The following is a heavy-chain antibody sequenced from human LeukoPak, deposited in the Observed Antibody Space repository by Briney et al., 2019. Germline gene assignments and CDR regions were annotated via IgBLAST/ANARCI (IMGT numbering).Heavy chain of an antibody. V-gene: IGHV1-69*05. CDR2: IIPIFGTA. CDR1: GGTFSSYA. Sequence: SVKVSCKASGGTFSSYAISWVRQAPGQGLEWMGGIIPIFGTANYAQKFQGRVTITTDESTSTAYMELSSLRSEDTAVYYCACGGDFYYYMDVWGKGATVTVSS. J-gene: IGHJ6*03. CDR3: ACGGDFYYYMDV. D-gene: IGHD2-21*01.